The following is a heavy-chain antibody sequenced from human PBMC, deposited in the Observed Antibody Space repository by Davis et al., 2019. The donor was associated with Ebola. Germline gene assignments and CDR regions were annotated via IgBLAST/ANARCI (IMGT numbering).Heavy chain of an antibody. CDR3: ASGEFVDF. CDR2: INPSIGNT. D-gene: IGHD7-27*01. V-gene: IGHV1-46*01. Sequence: ASVKVSCKASGYTFTAYGVSWVRQAPGQGLEWMGLINPSIGNTSLAQNFQGRVTLTRDTSTRTVYMELSSLKSDDTAIYYCASGEFVDFWGQGTLVTVSS. CDR1: GYTFTAYG. J-gene: IGHJ4*02.